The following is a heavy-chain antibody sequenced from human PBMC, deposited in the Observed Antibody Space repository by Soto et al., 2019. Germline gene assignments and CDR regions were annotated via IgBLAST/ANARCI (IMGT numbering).Heavy chain of an antibody. V-gene: IGHV4-34*01. CDR3: ASGIAAAGTPFDY. J-gene: IGHJ4*02. CDR1: Y. CDR2: INHSGST. Sequence: YWIGWVRQMPGKGLEWIGEINHSGSTNYNPSLKSRVTISVDTSKNQFSLKLSSVTAADTAVYYCASGIAAAGTPFDYWGQGTLVTVSS. D-gene: IGHD6-13*01.